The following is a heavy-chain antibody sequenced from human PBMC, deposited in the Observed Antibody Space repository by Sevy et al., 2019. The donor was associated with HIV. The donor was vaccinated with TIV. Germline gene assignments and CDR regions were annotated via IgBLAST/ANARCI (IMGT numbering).Heavy chain of an antibody. CDR2: ISYDGRNYK. V-gene: IGHV3-30*03. J-gene: IGHJ4*02. D-gene: IGHD3-16*01. CDR3: ARDRGEILHSAFDY. CDR1: GFTFSSYW. Sequence: GESLKISCAASGFTFSSYWMSWVRQAPGKGLEWVAVISYDGRNYKYNVDSVKGRFTISRDNSKNTLFLQMNSLRAEDSAIYYCARDRGEILHSAFDYWGQGTLVTVSS.